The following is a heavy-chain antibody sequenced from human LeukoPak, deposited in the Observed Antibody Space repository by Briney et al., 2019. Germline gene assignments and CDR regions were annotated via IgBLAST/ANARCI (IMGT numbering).Heavy chain of an antibody. CDR2: ISSGSSTI. V-gene: IGHV3-48*01. CDR3: ARLRYYAMDV. J-gene: IGHJ6*02. Sequence: GGSLRLSCAGSGFTLSTFDMTWVRQAPGKGLEWVSYISSGSSTIYYADSVKGRFTNSRDKAKNSLYRQMNSLRAEDTAVYYCARLRYYAMDVWGQGTTFIVSS. CDR1: GFTLSTFD.